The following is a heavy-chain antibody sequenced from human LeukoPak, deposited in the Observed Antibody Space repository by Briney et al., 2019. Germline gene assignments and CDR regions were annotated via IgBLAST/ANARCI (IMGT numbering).Heavy chain of an antibody. D-gene: IGHD3-10*01. CDR3: AKIRFGEYYYYYGMDV. J-gene: IGHJ6*02. CDR1: GFTFSSYG. Sequence: PGGSLRLSCAASGFTFSSYGMHWVRQAPGKGLEWVAFIRYDGSNKYYADSVKGRFTISRDNSKNTLYLQMNSLRAEDTAMYYCAKIRFGEYYYYYGMDVWGQGTTVTVSS. V-gene: IGHV3-30*02. CDR2: IRYDGSNK.